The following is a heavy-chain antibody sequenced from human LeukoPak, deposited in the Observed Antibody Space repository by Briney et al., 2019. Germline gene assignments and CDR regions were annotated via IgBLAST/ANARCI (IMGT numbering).Heavy chain of an antibody. CDR1: GYSISSGYY. Sequence: PSETLSLTCAVSGYSISSGYYWGWIRQPPGKGLEWIGSIYHSGSTYYNPSLKSRVTISVDTSKNQFSLELNSVAAADTAVYYCARWRGGDSSGRERYYFDYWGQGTLVTVSS. CDR2: IYHSGST. D-gene: IGHD6-19*01. J-gene: IGHJ4*02. V-gene: IGHV4-38-2*01. CDR3: ARWRGGDSSGRERYYFDY.